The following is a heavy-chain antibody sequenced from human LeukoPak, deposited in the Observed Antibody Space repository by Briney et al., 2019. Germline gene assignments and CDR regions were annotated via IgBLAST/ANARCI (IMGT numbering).Heavy chain of an antibody. D-gene: IGHD6-13*01. CDR1: GFTFSSYG. J-gene: IGHJ4*02. CDR3: TKSGIAAAGTLVYFDY. CDR2: ISYDGSNK. V-gene: IGHV3-30*18. Sequence: GGSLRLSCAASGFTFSSYGMHWVRQAPGKGLECVAVISYDGSNKYYADSVKGRFTISRDNSKNTLYLQMNSLRAEDTAVYYCTKSGIAAAGTLVYFDYWGQGTLVTASS.